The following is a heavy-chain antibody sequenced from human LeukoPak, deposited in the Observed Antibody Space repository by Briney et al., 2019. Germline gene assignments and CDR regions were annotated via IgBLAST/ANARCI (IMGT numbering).Heavy chain of an antibody. CDR1: GYTFTSYA. V-gene: IGHV1-3*01. CDR2: INAGSGNT. J-gene: IGHJ6*02. CDR3: AREEGGDYYYYGMDV. D-gene: IGHD1-26*01. Sequence: ASVKVSCNASGYTFTSYAVHWVRQAPGQRLEWMGWINAGSGNTKYSQKFQGRVTITRDTSASTAYMELSSLRSEDTAVYYCAREEGGDYYYYGMDVWGQGTTVTVSS.